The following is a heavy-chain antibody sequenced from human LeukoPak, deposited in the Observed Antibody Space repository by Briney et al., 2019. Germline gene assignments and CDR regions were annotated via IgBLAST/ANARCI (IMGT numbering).Heavy chain of an antibody. Sequence: GGSLRLSCAASGFTFSSYWMTWVRQAPGKGLEWVATIKPDGTEKYYVDSVKGRFTVSRDNAKNSLYLQMNSLRAEDTAVCYCSRYFTAVAPTLRLDYWGQGTLVTVSS. J-gene: IGHJ4*02. CDR2: IKPDGTEK. CDR3: SRYFTAVAPTLRLDY. V-gene: IGHV3-7*03. D-gene: IGHD6-19*01. CDR1: GFTFSSYW.